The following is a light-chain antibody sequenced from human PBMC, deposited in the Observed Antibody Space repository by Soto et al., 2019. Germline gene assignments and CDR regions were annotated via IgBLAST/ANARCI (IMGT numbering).Light chain of an antibody. CDR3: QQYVSSPWA. CDR2: GES. Sequence: EIVLAQSPGTLSLSPGESPTLSCRASQSVSSSFLAWYQQKAGQAPRLXIYGESRRATGIPDRFSGSGSGTDFNLTISRLEPEDFAVYYCQQYVSSPWACGQGTKVDIK. J-gene: IGKJ1*01. CDR1: QSVSSSF. V-gene: IGKV3-20*01.